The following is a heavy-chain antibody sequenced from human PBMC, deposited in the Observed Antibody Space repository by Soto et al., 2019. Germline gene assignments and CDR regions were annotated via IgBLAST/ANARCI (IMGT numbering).Heavy chain of an antibody. J-gene: IGHJ5*02. V-gene: IGHV4-39*01. CDR3: AKRVGSRWPTDWFDP. CDR2: IYYSGST. CDR1: GGSISSSSYY. Sequence: QLQLQESGPGLVKPSETLSLTCTVSGGSISSSSYYWGWIRQPPGKGLEWIGSIYYSGSTYYNPSLNMRVTIPVDTSKNQHTLKLRSVTAAHTAVYYCAKRVGSRWPTDWFDPWGQGTLVTVSS. D-gene: IGHD6-13*01.